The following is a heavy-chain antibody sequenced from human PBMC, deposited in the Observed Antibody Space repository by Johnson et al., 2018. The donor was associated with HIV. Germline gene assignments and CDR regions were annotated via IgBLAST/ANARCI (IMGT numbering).Heavy chain of an antibody. V-gene: IGHV3-74*02. CDR2: INSDGSDT. Sequence: VQLVESGGGLVQPGGSLRLSCAASGFTFSSYDMHWVRQVPRKGLVWVSRINSDGSDTIYVDSVKGRFTISRDNAKDTLYLRINNLRAEDTAMYYCARSASKYDAFDIWGQGTVVTVSS. CDR3: ARSASKYDAFDI. CDR1: GFTFSSYD. J-gene: IGHJ3*02.